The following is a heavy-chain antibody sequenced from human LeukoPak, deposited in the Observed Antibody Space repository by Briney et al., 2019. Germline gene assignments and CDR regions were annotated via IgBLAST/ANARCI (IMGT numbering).Heavy chain of an antibody. CDR3: ARRGRCSGGSCYFRGNWFDP. Sequence: ASVKVSCEASGYTFTSYDINWVRQATGQGLEWMGWMNPNSGNTGYAQKFQGRVTMTRNTSISTAYMELSSLRSEDTAVYYCARRGRCSGGSCYFRGNWFDPWGQGTLVTVSS. CDR2: MNPNSGNT. V-gene: IGHV1-8*01. CDR1: GYTFTSYD. D-gene: IGHD2-15*01. J-gene: IGHJ5*02.